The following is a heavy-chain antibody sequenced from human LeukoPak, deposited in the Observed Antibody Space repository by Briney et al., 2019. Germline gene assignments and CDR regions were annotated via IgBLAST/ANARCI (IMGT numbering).Heavy chain of an antibody. CDR3: ARDHGHKSVDY. CDR1: GYTFSSYG. D-gene: IGHD2-21*01. J-gene: IGHJ4*02. V-gene: IGHV1-18*01. CDR2: ISAYNGNT. Sequence: ASVKVSCKASGYTFSSYGISWLRQAPAQGLEWMGWISAYNGNTNYAQKFQGRVTMTTDTSTSTLYMEVRSLRSDDTAVYYCARDHGHKSVDYWGQGTLVTVSS.